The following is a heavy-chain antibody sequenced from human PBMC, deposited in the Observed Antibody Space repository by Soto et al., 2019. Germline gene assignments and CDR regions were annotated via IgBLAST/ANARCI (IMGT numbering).Heavy chain of an antibody. D-gene: IGHD5-12*01. CDR1: GGTFSNST. CDR2: LIPILGLA. V-gene: IGHV1-69*02. J-gene: IGHJ4*02. Sequence: QVQLVQSGAEVRKPGSSVKVSCQASGGTFSNSTVTWVRQAPGQGLEWMGRLIPILGLANYAQKFRGRLTITADKATTKAYMELRSLISEDTAIYYCARFKLGDDYWGQGTLVTVSS. CDR3: ARFKLGDDY.